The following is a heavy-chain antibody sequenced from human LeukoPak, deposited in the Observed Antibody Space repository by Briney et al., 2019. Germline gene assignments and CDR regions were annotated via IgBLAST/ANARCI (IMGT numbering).Heavy chain of an antibody. Sequence: PGGSLRLSCAASGFTFSSYWMSWVRQAPGKGLEWVANIKQDGSEKYYVDSVKGRFTISRDNAKNSLYLQMNSLRAEDTAMYYCARYYYDSSGYYYKDYWGQGTLVTVSS. D-gene: IGHD3-22*01. CDR1: GFTFSSYW. J-gene: IGHJ4*02. CDR3: ARYYYDSSGYYYKDY. V-gene: IGHV3-7*01. CDR2: IKQDGSEK.